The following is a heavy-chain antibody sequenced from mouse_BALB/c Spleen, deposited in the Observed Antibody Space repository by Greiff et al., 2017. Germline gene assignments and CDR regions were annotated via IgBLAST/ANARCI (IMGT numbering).Heavy chain of an antibody. J-gene: IGHJ4*01. CDR1: GFTFSSYA. CDR3: ARGAFYAMDY. V-gene: IGHV5-6-5*01. Sequence: EVHLVESGGGLVKPGGSLKLSCAASGFTFSSYAMSWVRQTPEKRLEWVASISSGGSTYYPDSVKGRFTISRDNARNILYLQMSSLLSEDTAMYYCARGAFYAMDYWGQGTSVTVSS. CDR2: ISSGGST.